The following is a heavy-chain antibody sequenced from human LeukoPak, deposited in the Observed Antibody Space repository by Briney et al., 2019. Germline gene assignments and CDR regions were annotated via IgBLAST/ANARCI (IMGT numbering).Heavy chain of an antibody. Sequence: SETLSLTCTVSGGSISSGGYYWRWLRQHPGKGLEWIGYIYYSGSTYYKPSLKSRVTISVDTSKNQFSLKLSSVTAADTAVYYCARVDYNYVWGSYRFDYWGQGTLVTVSS. CDR1: GGSISSGGYY. CDR2: IYYSGST. CDR3: ARVDYNYVWGSYRFDY. D-gene: IGHD3-16*02. V-gene: IGHV4-31*03. J-gene: IGHJ4*02.